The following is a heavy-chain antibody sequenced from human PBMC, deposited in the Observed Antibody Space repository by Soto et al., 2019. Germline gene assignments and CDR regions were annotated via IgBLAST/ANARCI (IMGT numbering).Heavy chain of an antibody. V-gene: IGHV3-23*01. CDR3: VKERTPRRAFDS. CDR2: ISGSGGST. Sequence: EVQLLESGGGLVQPGGSLRLSCAASRFMFSRYAMSWVRQAPGKGLEWVSGISGSGGSTWYADSVKGRFTISRDNSKNMVYLQMNSLRVEDTAQYFCVKERTPRRAFDSWGQGTQVTVSS. J-gene: IGHJ4*02. CDR1: RFMFSRYA.